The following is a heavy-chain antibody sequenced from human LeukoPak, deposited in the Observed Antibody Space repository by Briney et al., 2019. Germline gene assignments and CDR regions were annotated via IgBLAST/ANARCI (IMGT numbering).Heavy chain of an antibody. J-gene: IGHJ4*02. V-gene: IGHV4-59*08. CDR1: GGSITSYY. Sequence: SETLSLTCNVSGGSITSYYWSWIRQPPGRGLEWIGNIYYSGTTKYNPSLKSRVTISVDTSKNQFSLKLSSVTAADTAVYYCARWYDSSGYLDYWGQRTLVTVSS. D-gene: IGHD3-22*01. CDR3: ARWYDSSGYLDY. CDR2: IYYSGTT.